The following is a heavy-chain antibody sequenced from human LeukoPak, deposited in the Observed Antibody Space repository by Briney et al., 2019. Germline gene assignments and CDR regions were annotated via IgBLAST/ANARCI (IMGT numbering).Heavy chain of an antibody. D-gene: IGHD3-10*01. Sequence: GSVKVSCKASGYTLTDYYIHWVRQAPGQGLEWVGRINPNSGGTLYAQIFQGRVTMTRDTYISTAYMELSRLRSDDAAVYYCARDARGLGYRYFDLWGRGTLVTVSS. CDR3: ARDARGLGYRYFDL. CDR2: INPNSGGT. V-gene: IGHV1-2*06. J-gene: IGHJ2*01. CDR1: GYTLTDYY.